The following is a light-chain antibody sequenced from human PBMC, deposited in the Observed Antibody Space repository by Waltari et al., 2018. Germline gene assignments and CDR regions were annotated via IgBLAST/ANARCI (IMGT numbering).Light chain of an antibody. CDR1: QSVRTN. CDR3: QQYNDWPYT. J-gene: IGKJ2*01. V-gene: IGKV3-15*01. Sequence: EIVMTQSPVTLSVSPGERAALSCRPSQSVRTNLAWYQQRPGQPPRLLIYGTSPRATGIPARFRGSWSGTEFTLTISSLQSEDFAVYYCQQYNDWPYTFGQGTKLEIK. CDR2: GTS.